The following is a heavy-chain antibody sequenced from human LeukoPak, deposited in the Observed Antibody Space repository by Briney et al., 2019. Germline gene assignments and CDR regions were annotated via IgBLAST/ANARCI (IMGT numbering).Heavy chain of an antibody. D-gene: IGHD2-2*01. CDR2: IYYSGNT. CDR1: GGSISNYY. Sequence: PSETLSLTCTVSGGSISNYYWSWIRQPPGKGQEWIGYIYYSGNTNYNPSLKSRVTISVDTSKNQFSLKLSSVTAADTAVYYCARLLVIVVPAAQGGGDYYMDVWGEGTTVTVSS. J-gene: IGHJ6*03. V-gene: IGHV4-59*01. CDR3: ARLLVIVVPAAQGGGDYYMDV.